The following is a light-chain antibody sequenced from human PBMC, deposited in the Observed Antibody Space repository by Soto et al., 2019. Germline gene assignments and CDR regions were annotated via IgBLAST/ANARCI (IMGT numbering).Light chain of an antibody. V-gene: IGKV2-28*01. Sequence: DLVMTQSPLSLPVTPGEPASISCGSSQSLLHSNGYNYLDWYLQKPGQSPQLLIYLGSNRASGVPDRFSGSGSGTDFTLKISRVEAEDVGVYYCMQALQTPWTFGQGTKVEIK. CDR2: LGS. CDR1: QSLLHSNGYNY. J-gene: IGKJ1*01. CDR3: MQALQTPWT.